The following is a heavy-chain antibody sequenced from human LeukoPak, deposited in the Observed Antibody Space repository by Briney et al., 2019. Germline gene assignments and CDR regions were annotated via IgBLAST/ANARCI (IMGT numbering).Heavy chain of an antibody. Sequence: PSETLSLTCTVSGGSISSYYWSWLRQPAGKGLEWIGRIYTSGSTNYNPSLKSRVTMSVDTSKNQFSLKLSSVTAADTAVYYCARYWSSSGWYSFDPWGQGTLVTVSS. CDR1: GGSISSYY. CDR2: IYTSGST. V-gene: IGHV4-4*07. CDR3: ARYWSSSGWYSFDP. D-gene: IGHD6-19*01. J-gene: IGHJ5*02.